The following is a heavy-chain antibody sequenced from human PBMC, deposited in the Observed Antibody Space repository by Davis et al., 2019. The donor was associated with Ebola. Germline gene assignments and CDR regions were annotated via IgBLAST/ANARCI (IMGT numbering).Heavy chain of an antibody. CDR3: AKGLQKIREGMDV. D-gene: IGHD4-11*01. CDR2: ISWNSGSI. CDR1: GFTFDDYA. V-gene: IGHV3-9*01. Sequence: SLKISCAASGFTFDDYAMHWVRQAPGKGLEWVSGISWNSGSIGYADSVKGRFTISRDNAKNSLYLQMNSLRAEDTALYYCAKGLQKIREGMDVWGKGTTVTVSS. J-gene: IGHJ6*04.